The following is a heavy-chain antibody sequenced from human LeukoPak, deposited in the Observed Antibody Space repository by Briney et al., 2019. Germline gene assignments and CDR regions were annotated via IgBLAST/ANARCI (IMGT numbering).Heavy chain of an antibody. Sequence: GESLKISCKGSGYSFTSYWIVWVRQMPGKGLECMGIIQPGDSDTRYSPSFQGQVTISADKSISTAYLQWGRLKASDTAMYYCARVRKHWMDVFDIWGQGTMVTVSS. D-gene: IGHD1-1*01. CDR1: GYSFTSYW. J-gene: IGHJ3*02. CDR2: IQPGDSDT. V-gene: IGHV5-51*01. CDR3: ARVRKHWMDVFDI.